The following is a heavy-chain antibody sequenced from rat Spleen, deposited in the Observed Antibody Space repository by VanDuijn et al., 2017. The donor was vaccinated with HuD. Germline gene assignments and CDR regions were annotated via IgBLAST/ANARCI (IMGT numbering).Heavy chain of an antibody. CDR1: GFTFNNYW. J-gene: IGHJ2*01. D-gene: IGHD1-7*01. V-gene: IGHV5-31*01. CDR2: ITNASGRT. CDR3: ARHDDY. Sequence: EVQLVESDGGLVQPGRSLKLSCVASGFTFNNYWMTWIRQAPGKGLEWVASITNASGRTYYPDSVKGRFTISRDNAKSTLYLQMDSLRSEDTATYYCARHDDYWGQGVMVTVSS.